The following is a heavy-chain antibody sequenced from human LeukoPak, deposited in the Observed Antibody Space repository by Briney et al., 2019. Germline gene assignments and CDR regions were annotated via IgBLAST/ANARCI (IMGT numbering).Heavy chain of an antibody. J-gene: IGHJ4*02. CDR2: INPNSGGT. CDR3: AREAGTAMAPFDY. Sequence: ASVKVSCKASGYTFTGYYMHWVRQAPGQGLEWMGWINPNSGGTNYAQKFQGRVTMATDTSTSTAYMELRSLRSDDTAVYYCAREAGTAMAPFDYWGQGTLVTVSS. CDR1: GYTFTGYY. D-gene: IGHD5-18*01. V-gene: IGHV1-2*02.